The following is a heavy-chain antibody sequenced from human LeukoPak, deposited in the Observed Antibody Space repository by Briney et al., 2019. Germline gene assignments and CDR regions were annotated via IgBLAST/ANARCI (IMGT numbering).Heavy chain of an antibody. CDR1: GFSLSNYG. CDR2: MQYDGSVE. D-gene: IGHD6-6*01. J-gene: IGHJ2*01. CDR3: AKDYSSSSVWYFDL. V-gene: IGHV3-30*02. Sequence: GGSLRLSCVVSGFSLSNYGIHWVRQAPGKGLEWVTFMQYDGSVEFYADSVKGRFTMSRDNSKNAAFLQMNSLRTEDTALYYCAKDYSSSSVWYFDLWGRGTLVTVSS.